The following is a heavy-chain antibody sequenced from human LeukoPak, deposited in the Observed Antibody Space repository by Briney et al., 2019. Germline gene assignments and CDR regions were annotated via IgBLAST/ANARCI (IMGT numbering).Heavy chain of an antibody. Sequence: GGSLRLSCAASGFAFSTYAMSWVRQAPGKGLEWVSTIIGSGSATYYADSVKGRFTISRDNFKNTLYLQMNSLRAEDTAVYYCAKRQGYSSSLSVDFDYWGQGTLVTVSS. CDR2: IIGSGSAT. CDR1: GFAFSTYA. V-gene: IGHV3-23*01. CDR3: AKRQGYSSSLSVDFDY. D-gene: IGHD6-13*01. J-gene: IGHJ4*02.